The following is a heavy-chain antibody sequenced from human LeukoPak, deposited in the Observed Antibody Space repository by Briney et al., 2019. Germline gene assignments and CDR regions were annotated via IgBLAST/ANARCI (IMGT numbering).Heavy chain of an antibody. Sequence: SETLSLTCTVSGASISSSSDYWGWIRQPPGKGLEWIGRMYCSGSTYYNPSLKSRVTMSVDPSKNHFSLKLSSVTAADTAVYYCARAKYYGPDYWGQGTLVTVSS. J-gene: IGHJ4*02. V-gene: IGHV4-39*02. CDR1: GASISSSSDY. CDR2: MYCSGST. CDR3: ARAKYYGPDY. D-gene: IGHD3-10*01.